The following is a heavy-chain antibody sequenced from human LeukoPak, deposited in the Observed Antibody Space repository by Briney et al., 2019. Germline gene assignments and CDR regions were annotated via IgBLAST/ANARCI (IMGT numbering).Heavy chain of an antibody. CDR1: GLTFRRYS. D-gene: IGHD2-15*01. J-gene: IGHJ4*02. CDR2: ISSSSSYI. CDR3: ARGGYCSGGSCYRFDY. V-gene: IGHV3-21*01. Sequence: GGSLRLSCAPSGLTFRRYSTNCVRQAPGEGGVWVSSISSSSSYIYYADALKCRFTISRDNAKNSLYLQMNSLRAKDTAVYYCARGGYCSGGSCYRFDYWGQGTLVTVSS.